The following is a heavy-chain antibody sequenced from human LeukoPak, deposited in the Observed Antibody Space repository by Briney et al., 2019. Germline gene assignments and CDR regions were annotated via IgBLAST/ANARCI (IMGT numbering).Heavy chain of an antibody. CDR3: GGCLWHSGGSCCDH. V-gene: IGHV3-48*03. J-gene: IGHJ4*02. Sequence: GGCLRLSCAASGFTFSSYEMNWVRQAPGKGLEWVLYISSSGSTIYYADSVKGRFTISRDNAKNSLYLQMNSLSDEDTAVYYGGGCLWHSGGSCCDHGAQGTVDSVSS. D-gene: IGHD2-15*01. CDR1: GFTFSSYE. CDR2: ISSSGSTI.